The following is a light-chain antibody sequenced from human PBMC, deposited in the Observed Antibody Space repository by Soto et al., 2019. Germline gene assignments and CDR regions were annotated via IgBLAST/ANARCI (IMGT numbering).Light chain of an antibody. V-gene: IGKV3-15*01. CDR1: QSIDSK. CDR3: QQYKSWRT. Sequence: IVRTQSPATLSVSPGERATLSCRAIQSIDSKLAWYQQRPGQAPRLLIYGASTMATGIPARFSGSGSGTEFTLTISGLQSEDFGVYYCQQYKSWRTFGQGTTVEIK. J-gene: IGKJ1*01. CDR2: GAS.